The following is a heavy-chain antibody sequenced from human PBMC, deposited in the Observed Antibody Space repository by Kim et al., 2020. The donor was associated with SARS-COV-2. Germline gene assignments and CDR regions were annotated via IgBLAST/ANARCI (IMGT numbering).Heavy chain of an antibody. Sequence: GGSLRLSCAASGFTFDDYAMHWVRQAPGKGLEWVSGISWNSGSIGYADSVKGRFTISRDNAKNSLYLQMNSLRAEDTALYYCAKENSHSPLFVDTATPTSYGMDVWGQGTTVTVSS. D-gene: IGHD5-18*01. CDR1: GFTFDDYA. V-gene: IGHV3-9*01. CDR2: ISWNSGSI. J-gene: IGHJ6*02. CDR3: AKENSHSPLFVDTATPTSYGMDV.